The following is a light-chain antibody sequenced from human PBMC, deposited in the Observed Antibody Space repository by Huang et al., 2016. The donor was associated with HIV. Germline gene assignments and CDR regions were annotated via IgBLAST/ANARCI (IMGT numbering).Light chain of an antibody. CDR3: QQYALSPWT. J-gene: IGKJ1*01. V-gene: IGKV3-20*01. CDR1: QTVSNDY. CDR2: AAS. Sequence: EIVLTQSPGTLSLSPGQRLTLSCRASQTVSNDYVAWYQQKPGQSPRPLIYAASTRAAGIPDSVSGSGSATDFILTVSRLEPEDSAVYYCQQYALSPWTFGHGTKVEI.